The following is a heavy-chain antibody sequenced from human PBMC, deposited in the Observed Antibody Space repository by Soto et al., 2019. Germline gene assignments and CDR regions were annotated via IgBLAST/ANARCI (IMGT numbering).Heavy chain of an antibody. CDR1: GGSISSGGYY. CDR2: IYYSGST. Sequence: SETLSLTCTVSGGSISSGGYYWSRIRQHPGKGLVWIGYIYYSGSTYYNPSLKSRVTISVDTSKNQFSLKLSSVTAADTAVYYCARVFRQYSSSAPSYYYYGMDVWGQGTPV. CDR3: ARVFRQYSSSAPSYYYYGMDV. J-gene: IGHJ6*02. D-gene: IGHD6-6*01. V-gene: IGHV4-31*03.